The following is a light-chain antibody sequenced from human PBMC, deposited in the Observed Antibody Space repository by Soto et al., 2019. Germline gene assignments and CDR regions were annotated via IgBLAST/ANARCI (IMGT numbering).Light chain of an antibody. V-gene: IGKV3-15*01. J-gene: IGKJ2*01. CDR3: HQYNNWPPYT. Sequence: EIVMTQSPATLSVFPGERATLSCRASQSVSTNLAWYQQKPGQAPRLLIYGASARATGIPARFSSSGSGTEFTLTISSLQSEDFAVYYCHQYNNWPPYTFGQGTKLEIK. CDR2: GAS. CDR1: QSVSTN.